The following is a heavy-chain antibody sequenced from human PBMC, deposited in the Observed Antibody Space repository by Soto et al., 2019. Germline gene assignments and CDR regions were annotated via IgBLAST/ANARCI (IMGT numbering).Heavy chain of an antibody. CDR3: ARLSRATRYFYYSMDV. J-gene: IGHJ6*02. CDR1: RFDIGPQS. V-gene: IGHV3-23*01. Sequence: PGRSLRVSRFSSRFDIGPQSRSPAPPGPGKGLEWVSSMSGSGGSTYYPDSVKGRFTISRDNSKNTLYLQMNSLRADDAAVYHCARLSRATRYFYYSMDVWCQATTVTVSS. CDR2: MSGSGGST. D-gene: IGHD2-2*01.